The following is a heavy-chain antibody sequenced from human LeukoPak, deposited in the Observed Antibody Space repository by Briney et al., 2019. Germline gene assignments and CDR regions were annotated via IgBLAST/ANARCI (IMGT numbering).Heavy chain of an antibody. J-gene: IGHJ6*03. Sequence: PSETLSLTCTVSGGSISSYYWSWIRQPPGKGLEWIGYIYYSGSTNYNPSLKSRVTISVDTSKNQFSLKLSSVTAADTAVYYCARAWYYYGSGSYSTANYYYYYMDVWGKGTTVTISS. CDR1: GGSISSYY. CDR2: IYYSGST. V-gene: IGHV4-59*01. CDR3: ARAWYYYGSGSYSTANYYYYYMDV. D-gene: IGHD3-10*01.